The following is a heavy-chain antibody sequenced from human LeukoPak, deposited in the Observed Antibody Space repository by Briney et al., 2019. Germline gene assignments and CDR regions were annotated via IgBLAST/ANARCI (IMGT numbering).Heavy chain of an antibody. D-gene: IGHD4-23*01. CDR2: IYHSGST. V-gene: IGHV4-4*02. CDR1: GGSISSGTW. CDR3: ARVRVTPYISIDS. Sequence: NPSETLSLTCAVSGGSISSGTWWSWVRRPPGKGLEWIGEIYHSGSTNNNPSLKSRVTISVDKSKNQFSLKLNSVTAADTAVYYCARVRVTPYISIDSWGQGTLVTVSS. J-gene: IGHJ4*02.